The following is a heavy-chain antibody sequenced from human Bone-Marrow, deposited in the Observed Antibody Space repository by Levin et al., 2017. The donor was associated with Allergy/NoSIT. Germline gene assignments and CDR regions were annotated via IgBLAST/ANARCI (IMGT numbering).Heavy chain of an antibody. D-gene: IGHD4-23*01. CDR2: FAPEDGEI. CDR1: GDTLAELS. J-gene: IGHJ4*02. Sequence: ASVKVSCKVSGDTLAELSMHWVRQAPGKGLEWMGGFAPEDGEIVYAQKFQGRVTMTEDTSTDTAYMELSSLRSEDTAVYYCAIASKTMVVTSFDYWGQGTLVTVSS. CDR3: AIASKTMVVTSFDY. V-gene: IGHV1-24*01.